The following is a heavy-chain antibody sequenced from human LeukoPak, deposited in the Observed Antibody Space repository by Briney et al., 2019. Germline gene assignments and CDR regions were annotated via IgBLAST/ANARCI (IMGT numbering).Heavy chain of an antibody. Sequence: SVKVSCKASGTTFSRSAISWVRQAPGQGLEWMGGVIPILGTTNYAQKFQDRLLITTEDSTSTAYMEVSSLRSVDTAVYYCARDDGSATMGFDSWGQGTLVTVSS. CDR3: ARDDGSATMGFDS. CDR2: VIPILGTT. J-gene: IGHJ4*02. V-gene: IGHV1-69*05. CDR1: GTTFSRSA. D-gene: IGHD1-26*01.